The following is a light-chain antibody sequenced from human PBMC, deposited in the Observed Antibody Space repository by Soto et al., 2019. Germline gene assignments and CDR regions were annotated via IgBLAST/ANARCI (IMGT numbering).Light chain of an antibody. J-gene: IGKJ4*01. CDR2: DAS. CDR1: QSISNY. CDR3: QQRSNWPPSLT. V-gene: IGKV3-11*02. Sequence: EIVLTQSPATLSLSPGERATLSCRAIQSISNYLAWYQQKPGQPPRLLIYDASSRATGIPARFSGSGSGRDFTLTISSLETEDFEVYYCQQRSNWPPSLTFGGGTKVDIK.